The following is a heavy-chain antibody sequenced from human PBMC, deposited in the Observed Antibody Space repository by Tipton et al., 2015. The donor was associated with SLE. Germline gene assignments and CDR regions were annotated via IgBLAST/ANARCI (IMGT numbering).Heavy chain of an antibody. V-gene: IGHV4-31*03. CDR3: AREPVAGTDY. Sequence: TLSLTCTVSGGSISSGGDYWSWIRQLPGKGLEWIGYISNSGSTYYNPSLKSRVTISVDTSKNQFSLKLSSVTAADTAVYYCAREPVAGTDYWGQGTLVTVSS. J-gene: IGHJ4*02. CDR1: GGSISSGGDY. D-gene: IGHD6-19*01. CDR2: ISNSGST.